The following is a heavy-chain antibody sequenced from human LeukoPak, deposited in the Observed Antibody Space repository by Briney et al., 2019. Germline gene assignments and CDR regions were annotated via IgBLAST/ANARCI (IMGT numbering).Heavy chain of an antibody. V-gene: IGHV3-23*01. D-gene: IGHD1-26*01. CDR2: ISASGSNT. CDR1: GFTFDDYG. Sequence: PGGSLRLSCAASGFTFDDYGMSWVRQAPGEGLKWVSIISASGSNTIYADSVKGPFTISRDNSNNTLYLQMNSMRAEDTAVYYCAKGARGSHYYSFDYWGQGTLVTVSS. J-gene: IGHJ4*02. CDR3: AKGARGSHYYSFDY.